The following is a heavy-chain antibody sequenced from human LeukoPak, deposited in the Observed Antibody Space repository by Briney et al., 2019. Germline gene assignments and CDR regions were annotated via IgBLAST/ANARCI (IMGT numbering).Heavy chain of an antibody. CDR3: ARAAITIFGVASGEGYFDL. CDR2: IIPIFGTA. Sequence: GALVKVSCKASGGTFSSYAISWVRQAPGQGLEWMGGIIPIFGTANYAQKFQGRVTITADESTSTAYMELSSLRSEDTAVYYCARAAITIFGVASGEGYFDLWGRGTLVTVSS. CDR1: GGTFSSYA. V-gene: IGHV1-69*13. J-gene: IGHJ2*01. D-gene: IGHD3-3*01.